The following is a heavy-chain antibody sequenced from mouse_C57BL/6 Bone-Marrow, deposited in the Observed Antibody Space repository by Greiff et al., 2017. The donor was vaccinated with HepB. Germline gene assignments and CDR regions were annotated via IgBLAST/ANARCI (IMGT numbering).Heavy chain of an antibody. D-gene: IGHD1-1*01. V-gene: IGHV1-80*01. Sequence: VQLQQSGAELVKPGASVKISCKASGYAFSSYWMNWVKQRPGKGLEWIGQIYPGDGDTNYNGKFKGKATLTADKSSSTAYMQLSSLTSEDSAVYFCARLSSPYYGSSYWYFDVWGTGTTVTVSS. CDR1: GYAFSSYW. CDR3: ARLSSPYYGSSYWYFDV. J-gene: IGHJ1*03. CDR2: IYPGDGDT.